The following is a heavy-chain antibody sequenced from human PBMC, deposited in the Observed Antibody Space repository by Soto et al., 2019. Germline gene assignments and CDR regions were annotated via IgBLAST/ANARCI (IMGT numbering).Heavy chain of an antibody. CDR2: IWYDGSNK. CDR1: GFTFSSYG. J-gene: IGHJ4*02. Sequence: QVQLVESGGGVVQPGRSLRLSCAASGFTFSSYGMHWVRQAPGKGLEWVAVIWYDGSNKYYADSVKGRFTISRDNSKNTLYLQMNSPRAEDTAVYYCATGIAVRPLDYWGQGTLVTVSS. CDR3: ATGIAVRPLDY. V-gene: IGHV3-33*01. D-gene: IGHD6-6*01.